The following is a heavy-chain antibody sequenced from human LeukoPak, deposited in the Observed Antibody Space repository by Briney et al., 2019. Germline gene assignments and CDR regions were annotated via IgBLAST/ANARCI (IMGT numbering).Heavy chain of an antibody. D-gene: IGHD2-2*01. CDR1: GFTVSSNY. J-gene: IGHJ6*02. CDR2: IYSGGST. CDR3: ARDLFVVVPAATYYYYGMDV. V-gene: IGHV3-53*01. Sequence: PGGSLRLSCAASGFTVSSNYMSWVRQAPGKGLEWFSDIYSGGSTYYADSVKGRFTISRDNSKNTLYLQMNSLRAEDTAVYYCARDLFVVVPAATYYYYGMDVWGQGTTVTVSS.